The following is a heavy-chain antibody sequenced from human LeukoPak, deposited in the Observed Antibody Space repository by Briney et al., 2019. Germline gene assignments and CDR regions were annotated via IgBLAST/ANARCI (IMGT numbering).Heavy chain of an antibody. CDR1: GFTFDDYA. J-gene: IGHJ4*02. CDR3: ATLIVATTRPGAG. D-gene: IGHD5-12*01. V-gene: IGHV3-9*01. Sequence: PGRSLRLSCAASGFTFDDYAMHWVRQAPGKGLEWVSGISWNSGSIGYADSVKGRFTISRDNAKNSLYLQMNSLRAEDTALYYCATLIVATTRPGAGWGQGTLVTVSS. CDR2: ISWNSGSI.